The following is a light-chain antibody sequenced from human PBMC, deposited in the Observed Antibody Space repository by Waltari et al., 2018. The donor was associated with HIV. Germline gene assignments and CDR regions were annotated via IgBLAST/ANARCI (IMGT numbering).Light chain of an antibody. CDR3: QQYNNWPPAWT. Sequence: EIVMTQSPVTLSASPGERVTLSCRASESVNSDLAWYQQKPGQAPRLLIHGASTRATGIPPRFSGSGSETQFTLTISSLQSEDCAVYYCQQYNNWPPAWTFGRWTRVEI. CDR1: ESVNSD. J-gene: IGKJ1*01. V-gene: IGKV3-15*01. CDR2: GAS.